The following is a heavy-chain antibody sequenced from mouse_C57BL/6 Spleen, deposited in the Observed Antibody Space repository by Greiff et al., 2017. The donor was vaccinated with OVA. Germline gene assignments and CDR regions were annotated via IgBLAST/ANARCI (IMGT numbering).Heavy chain of an antibody. CDR2: IWRGGST. J-gene: IGHJ4*01. D-gene: IGHD4-1*01. Sequence: VMLVESGPGLVQPSQSLSITCTVSGFSLTSYGVHWVRQSPGKGLEWLGVIWRGGSTDYNAAFMSRLSITKDNSKSQVFFKMNSLQADDTAIYYCAKVDGLGRGYAMDYWGQGTSVTVSS. V-gene: IGHV2-5*01. CDR3: AKVDGLGRGYAMDY. CDR1: GFSLTSYG.